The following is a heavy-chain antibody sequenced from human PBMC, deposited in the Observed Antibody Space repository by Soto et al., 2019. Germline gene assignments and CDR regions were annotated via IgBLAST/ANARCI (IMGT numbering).Heavy chain of an antibody. CDR2: ISYDGSNK. CDR1: GFTFSSYG. Sequence: GGSLRLSCAASGFTFSSYGMPWVRQDPGKGLEWVAVISYDGSNKYYADSVKGRFTISRDNSKNTLYLQLNSLRAEDTAVYYCAKEPRYSGSDYHYYFDSWGQGTLVTVSS. D-gene: IGHD1-26*01. J-gene: IGHJ4*02. CDR3: AKEPRYSGSDYHYYFDS. V-gene: IGHV3-30*18.